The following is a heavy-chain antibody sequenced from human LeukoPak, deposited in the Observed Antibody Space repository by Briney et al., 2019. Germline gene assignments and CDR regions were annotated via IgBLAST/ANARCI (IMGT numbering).Heavy chain of an antibody. CDR2: MNPNSGNT. J-gene: IGHJ1*01. CDR3: ARRVGSGWPVQH. CDR1: GYTFTSYD. D-gene: IGHD6-19*01. V-gene: IGHV1-8*01. Sequence: ASVKVSCKASGYTFTSYDINWVRQAPAQGLEWMGWMNPNSGNTGYAQKFQGRLNMTRNTSMDTAYMELSSLRSDDTAVYYCARRVGSGWPVQHWGQGTLVTVSS.